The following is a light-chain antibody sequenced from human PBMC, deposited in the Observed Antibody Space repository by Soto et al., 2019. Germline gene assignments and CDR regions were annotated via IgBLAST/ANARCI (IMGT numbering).Light chain of an antibody. CDR1: QGISNY. Sequence: DIQMTQSPASLSSSAGDRVTITCRASQGISNYLAWCQQKPGEAPQSLIYAGSSLQSGVSSKFSGSGSGTDFTLTSSSLQHEDFANYCCQQYNSYPVTFGPGTKVDSK. CDR2: AGS. J-gene: IGKJ3*01. CDR3: QQYNSYPVT. V-gene: IGKV1-16*02.